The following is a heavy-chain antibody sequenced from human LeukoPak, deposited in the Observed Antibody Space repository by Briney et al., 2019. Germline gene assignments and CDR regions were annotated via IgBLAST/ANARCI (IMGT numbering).Heavy chain of an antibody. J-gene: IGHJ4*02. V-gene: IGHV3-30-3*01. CDR2: ISYDGSNK. CDR1: GFTFSSYA. CDR3: ARGCSGGACYSVDY. D-gene: IGHD2-21*02. Sequence: GRSLRLSCAASGFTFSSYAMHWVRQAPGKGLEWVAVISYDGSNKYYADSVKGRFTTSRDNSRNTLFLQMNSLRAEDTAVYYCARGCSGGACYSVDYWGQGTLVTVSS.